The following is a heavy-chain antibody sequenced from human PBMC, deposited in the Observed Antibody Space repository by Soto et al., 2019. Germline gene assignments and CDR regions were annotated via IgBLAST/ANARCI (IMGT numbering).Heavy chain of an antibody. CDR3: AGRAYCDGDCYSFNK. V-gene: IGHV4-39*01. CDR2: IYYREST. D-gene: IGHD2-21*02. J-gene: IGHJ4*02. Sequence: SETLSLTCTVSGGPVSSSSSYWGWIRQPPGKGLEWIGSIYYRESTYYNPSLKSRLTISVDTSKNQFSLKLSSVTAADTALYYCAGRAYCDGDCYSFNKWGQGTLVTVSS. CDR1: GGPVSSSSSY.